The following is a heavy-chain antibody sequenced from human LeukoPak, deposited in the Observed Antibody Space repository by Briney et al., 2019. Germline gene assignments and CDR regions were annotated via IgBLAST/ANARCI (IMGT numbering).Heavy chain of an antibody. V-gene: IGHV3-74*01. J-gene: IGHJ5*02. Sequence: PTGGSLRLSCAASGFTFSSYWMHWVRQAPGKGQVWVSRISYDGGDPSYADSVKGRFTISRDNAKNTLYLQMNSLTAEDTAVYYCARGYSSRLYNWLDPWGQGTLVTVSS. CDR3: ARGYSSRLYNWLDP. CDR1: GFTFSSYW. CDR2: ISYDGGDP. D-gene: IGHD6-13*01.